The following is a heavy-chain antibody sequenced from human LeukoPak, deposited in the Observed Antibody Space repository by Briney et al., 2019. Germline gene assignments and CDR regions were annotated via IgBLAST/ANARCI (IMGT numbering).Heavy chain of an antibody. CDR1: GYTFTNFY. CDR3: ARDYHGSGSLTTFDY. Sequence: ASVKVSCKASGYTFTNFYMHWVRQVPGQGLEWMGILNPRGGGATSAQKFQGRLTMTRDTSTSTVYMELSRLRSEDTAVYYCARDYHGSGSLTTFDYWGQGTLVTVSS. V-gene: IGHV1-46*01. CDR2: LNPRGGGA. D-gene: IGHD3-10*01. J-gene: IGHJ4*02.